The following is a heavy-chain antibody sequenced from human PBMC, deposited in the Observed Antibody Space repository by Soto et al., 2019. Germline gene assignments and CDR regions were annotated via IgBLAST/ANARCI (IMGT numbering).Heavy chain of an antibody. V-gene: IGHV4-59*08. CDR1: SGSISSYY. J-gene: IGHJ4*02. CDR3: ARHWRDGDNHRHLDY. Sequence: QVQLQESGPGLVKPSETLSLTCTVSSGSISSYYWSWIRQPPGKGLEWIGYIFYGGSTNYNPSLKSRVTISVDTSKTEFSLKLSSVTAAGKAVYYCARHWRDGDNHRHLDYWGQGTLVTVSS. CDR2: IFYGGST.